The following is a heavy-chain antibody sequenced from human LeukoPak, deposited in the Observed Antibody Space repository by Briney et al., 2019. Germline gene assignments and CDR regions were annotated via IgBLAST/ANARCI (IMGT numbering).Heavy chain of an antibody. D-gene: IGHD1-26*01. J-gene: IGHJ4*02. V-gene: IGHV4-4*07. Sequence: SETLSLTCTVSGGSITDSFWTWIRQPAGKGLEWIGRIYSSGITNCSPSFKSRVTMSVDTSKDQFSLNLTSVTAADTAVYFCASEQTTSGGRGLDYWGQGALVSVSS. CDR2: IYSSGIT. CDR3: ASEQTTSGGRGLDY. CDR1: GGSITDSF.